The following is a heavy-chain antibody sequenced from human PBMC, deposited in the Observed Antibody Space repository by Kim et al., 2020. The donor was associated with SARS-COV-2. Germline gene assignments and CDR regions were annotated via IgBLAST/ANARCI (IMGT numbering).Heavy chain of an antibody. J-gene: IGHJ3*02. CDR3: ASIHVLLWDLGAFDI. D-gene: IGHD3-10*01. Sequence: SETLSLTCTVSGGSISSSSYYWGWIRQPPGKGLEWIGSIYYSGSTYYNPSLKSRVTISVDTSKNQFSLKLSSVTAADTAVYYCASIHVLLWDLGAFDIWGQGTMVTVSS. V-gene: IGHV4-39*01. CDR2: IYYSGST. CDR1: GGSISSSSYY.